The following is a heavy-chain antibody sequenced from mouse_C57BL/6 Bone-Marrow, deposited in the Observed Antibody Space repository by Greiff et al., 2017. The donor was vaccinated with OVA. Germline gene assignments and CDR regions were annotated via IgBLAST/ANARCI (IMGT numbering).Heavy chain of an antibody. CDR2: ISDGGSYT. Sequence: EVMLVESGGGLVKPGGSLKLSCAASGFTFSSYAMSWVRQTPEKRLEWVATISDGGSYTYYPDNVKGRFTISRDNAKNNLYLQMSHLKSEDTAMYYCARVYRPAYWGQGTLVTVSA. J-gene: IGHJ3*01. CDR3: ARVYRPAY. CDR1: GFTFSSYA. V-gene: IGHV5-4*03. D-gene: IGHD2-14*01.